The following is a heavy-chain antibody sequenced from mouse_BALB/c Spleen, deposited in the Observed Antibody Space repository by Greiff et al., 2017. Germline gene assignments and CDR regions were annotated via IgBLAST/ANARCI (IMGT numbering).Heavy chain of an antibody. CDR1: GFSLTSYG. D-gene: IGHD1-2*01. Sequence: QVQLQQSGPSLVQPSQSLSITCTVSGFSLTSYGVHWVRQSPGKGLEWLGVIWSGGSTDYNAAFISRLSISKDNSKSQVFFKMNSLQANDTAIYYCARNGAATYYYAMDYWGQGTSVTVSS. V-gene: IGHV2-2*02. CDR3: ARNGAATYYYAMDY. CDR2: IWSGGST. J-gene: IGHJ4*01.